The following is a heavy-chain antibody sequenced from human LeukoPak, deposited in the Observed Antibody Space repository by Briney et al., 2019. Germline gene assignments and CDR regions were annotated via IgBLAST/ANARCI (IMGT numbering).Heavy chain of an antibody. J-gene: IGHJ4*02. Sequence: PSETLSLTCTVSGGSISSYYWTWIPQPPGKGLEWIGYIYYSGSTNYNPSLKSRVTISVDTSKNQFSLKLSSVTAADTAVYYCARVYDSSGYRIDYWGQGTLVTVSS. CDR2: IYYSGST. CDR3: ARVYDSSGYRIDY. V-gene: IGHV4-59*01. CDR1: GGSISSYY. D-gene: IGHD3-22*01.